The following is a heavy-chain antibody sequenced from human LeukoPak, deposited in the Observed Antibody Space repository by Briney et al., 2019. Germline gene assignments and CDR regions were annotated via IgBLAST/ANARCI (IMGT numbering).Heavy chain of an antibody. Sequence: SETLSLTCTVSGGSISTYYWTWIRQPPGKGLEWIGSIYYSGSTYYNPSLKSRVTISVDTSKNQFSLKLSSVTAADTAVYYCARHYGGSAYYFDYWGQGTLVTVSS. J-gene: IGHJ4*02. CDR1: GGSISTYY. V-gene: IGHV4-59*05. CDR2: IYYSGST. CDR3: ARHYGGSAYYFDY. D-gene: IGHD3-16*01.